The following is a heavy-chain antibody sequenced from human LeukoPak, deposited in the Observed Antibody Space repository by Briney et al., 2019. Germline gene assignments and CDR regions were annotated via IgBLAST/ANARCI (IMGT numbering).Heavy chain of an antibody. CDR3: ARGGSGFDY. Sequence: ASVKVSCKASGYTFTGYYMHWVRQAPGQGLEWMGWINPNSGGTTYAQKFQGWVTMTRDTSISTAHMELSRLRSDDTAVYYCARGGSGFDYWGQGTLVTVSS. V-gene: IGHV1-2*04. CDR1: GYTFTGYY. D-gene: IGHD6-19*01. J-gene: IGHJ4*02. CDR2: INPNSGGT.